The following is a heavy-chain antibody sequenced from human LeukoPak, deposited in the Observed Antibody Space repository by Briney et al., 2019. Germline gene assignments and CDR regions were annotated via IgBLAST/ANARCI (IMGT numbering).Heavy chain of an antibody. D-gene: IGHD6-19*01. CDR1: SGSINGYY. V-gene: IGHV4-59*01. J-gene: IGHJ4*02. CDR3: ARDGRAGSLFAY. CDR2: ISYSGST. Sequence: KASKTLSLTCTASSGSINGYYWSWIRQPPGKGLEWVGYISYSGSTNYNPSLKSRVTISVDTSKNQFSLKLSSVTAADTAIYYCARDGRAGSLFAYWGQGTLVTVSS.